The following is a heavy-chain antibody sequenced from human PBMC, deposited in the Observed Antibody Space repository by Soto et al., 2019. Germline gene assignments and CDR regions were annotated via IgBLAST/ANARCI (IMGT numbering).Heavy chain of an antibody. CDR2: ISAYNGTT. Sequence: APVKVSRKTSGDTFTRSGRCWVCQAPRQRLYWMGWISAYNGTTNYAQKLQGRVTMTTDTSTSTAYMELRSLRSDDTAVYYCARDGLTYYGFCSRRRYLQHWGQGTPVTVSS. CDR3: ARDGLTYYGFCSRRRYLQH. J-gene: IGHJ1*01. D-gene: IGHD3-3*01. V-gene: IGHV1-18*01. CDR1: GDTFTRSG.